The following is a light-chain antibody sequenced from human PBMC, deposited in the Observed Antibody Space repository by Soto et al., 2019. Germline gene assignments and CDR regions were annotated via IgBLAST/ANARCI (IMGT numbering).Light chain of an antibody. Sequence: EIVLTQSPLSLSVSPGEPASISCRSSRSLLHSNGYNYLDWYLQKPGQSPQLLIYLGSNRASGVPDRFSGSGSGTDFALKISRVEAEDVGVYYCTPALQFTFGPGTKVEIK. CDR2: LGS. CDR3: TPALQFT. J-gene: IGKJ3*01. CDR1: RSLLHSNGYNY. V-gene: IGKV2-28*01.